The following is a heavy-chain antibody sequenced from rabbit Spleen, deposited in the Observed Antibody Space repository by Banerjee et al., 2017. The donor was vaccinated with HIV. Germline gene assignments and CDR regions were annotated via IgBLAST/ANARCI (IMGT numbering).Heavy chain of an antibody. Sequence: QEQLEESGGGLVKPGASLTLTCKASGFDFSRGYDMCWVRQAPGKGLEWIGCIYTGGSGGTYSATWAKGRFTCSKTSSTTVTLQMTSLTVADTATYFCARDAGTSFSTYGMDLWGPGTLVTVS. CDR1: GFDFSRGYD. V-gene: IGHV1S45*01. CDR2: IYTGGSGGT. D-gene: IGHD8-1*01. CDR3: ARDAGTSFSTYGMDL. J-gene: IGHJ6*01.